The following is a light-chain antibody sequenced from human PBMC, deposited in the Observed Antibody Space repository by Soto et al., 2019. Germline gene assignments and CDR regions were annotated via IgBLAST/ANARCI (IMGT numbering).Light chain of an antibody. V-gene: IGKV3-20*01. CDR1: QSVGSSQ. Sequence: EIVLTQAPGTLSLSPGERATLSCRASQSVGSSQLAWHQQKPGQAPRLLIYGASSRATGIPDRFSGSGSVTDFTLTISRLEPEDFAVCYCQQYASSPRTFGQGTTVQIK. CDR2: GAS. J-gene: IGKJ1*01. CDR3: QQYASSPRT.